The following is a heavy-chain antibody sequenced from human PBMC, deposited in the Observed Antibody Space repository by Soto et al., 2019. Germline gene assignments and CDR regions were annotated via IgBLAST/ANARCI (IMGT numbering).Heavy chain of an antibody. CDR1: GLTFSHYT. J-gene: IGHJ4*02. V-gene: IGHV3-23*01. CDR3: VKEKEPDGAWDLDY. CDR2: INGGNGPT. Sequence: GGSLRLPCAASGLTFSHYTMSWVSQLQGKGLEWVSGINGGNGPTYYADSVKGRFTISRDNSQNTLYLQMNSLRVGDTAFFYCVKEKEPDGAWDLDYWVQGTLVTVSS. D-gene: IGHD4-17*01.